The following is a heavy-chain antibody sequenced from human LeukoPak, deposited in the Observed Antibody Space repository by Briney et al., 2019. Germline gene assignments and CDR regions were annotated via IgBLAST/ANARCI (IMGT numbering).Heavy chain of an antibody. D-gene: IGHD3-10*01. J-gene: IGHJ6*03. CDR1: GFTFSDYY. CDR2: ISSSGSTI. CDR3: AKSPWPSITMVRGVITHPVGDYMDV. V-gene: IGHV3-11*04. Sequence: GGSLRLSCAASGFTFSDYYMSWIRQAPGKGLEWVSYISSSGSTIYYADSVKGRFTISRDNSKNTLYLQMNSLRAEDTAVYYCAKSPWPSITMVRGVITHPVGDYMDVWGKGTTVTVSS.